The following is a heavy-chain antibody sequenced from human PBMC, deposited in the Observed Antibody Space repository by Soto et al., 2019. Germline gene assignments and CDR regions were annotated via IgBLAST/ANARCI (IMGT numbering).Heavy chain of an antibody. Sequence: GGSLRLSCAASGFTFSSYAMSWVRQAPGKGLEWVSAISGSGGSTYYADSVKGRFTISRDNSKNTLYLQMNSLRAEDTAVYYCAKAVTMVRGVIIYRVDYYYYYMDVWGKGTTVTVSS. J-gene: IGHJ6*03. CDR2: ISGSGGST. CDR1: GFTFSSYA. V-gene: IGHV3-23*01. D-gene: IGHD3-10*01. CDR3: AKAVTMVRGVIIYRVDYYYYYMDV.